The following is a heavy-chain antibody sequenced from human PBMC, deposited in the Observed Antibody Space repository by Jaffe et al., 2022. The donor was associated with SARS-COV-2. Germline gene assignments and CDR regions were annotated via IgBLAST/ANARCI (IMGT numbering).Heavy chain of an antibody. CDR1: GFTFSNAW. V-gene: IGHV3-15*01. CDR3: TTDTSSSWSAIDY. Sequence: EVQLVESGGGLVKPGGSLRLSCAASGFTFSNAWMSWVRQAPGKGLEWVGRIKSKTDGGTTDYAAPVKGRFTISRDDSKNTLYLQMNSLKTEDTAVYYCTTDTSSSWSAIDYWGQGTLVTVSS. J-gene: IGHJ4*02. CDR2: IKSKTDGGTT. D-gene: IGHD6-13*01.